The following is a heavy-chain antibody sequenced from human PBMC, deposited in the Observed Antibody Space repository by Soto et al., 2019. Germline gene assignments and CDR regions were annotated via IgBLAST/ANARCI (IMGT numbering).Heavy chain of an antibody. CDR1: GFTFRSFT. CDR3: TRDASRDSSARGWFDP. V-gene: IGHV3-21*01. J-gene: IGHJ5*02. Sequence: PGGSLRLSXAASGFTFRSFTMNWVRQAPGKGLELVSTISSNSAYIYYTDALRGRFTISRDNAKNSLHLQMNSLRAEDTAVYYCTRDASRDSSARGWFDPWGQGALVTVS. D-gene: IGHD6-13*01. CDR2: ISSNSAYI.